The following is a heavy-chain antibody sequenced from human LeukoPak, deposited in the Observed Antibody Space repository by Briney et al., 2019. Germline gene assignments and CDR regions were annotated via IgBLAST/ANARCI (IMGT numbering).Heavy chain of an antibody. J-gene: IGHJ6*02. CDR3: SGGYDSDYFFYYGMDV. CDR1: GFTFTDYY. Sequence: PGGSLRLPCAASGFTFTDYYMSWIRRAPGKGLEWVSYISSSSRSTTYADSVKGRFTISRDNAKNSLYLQMNSLRAEDTAVYYCSGGYDSDYFFYYGMDVWGQGTTVTVSS. V-gene: IGHV3-11*06. CDR2: ISSSSRST. D-gene: IGHD5-12*01.